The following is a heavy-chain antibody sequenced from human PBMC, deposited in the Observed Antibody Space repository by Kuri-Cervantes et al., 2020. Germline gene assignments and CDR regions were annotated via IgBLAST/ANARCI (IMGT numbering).Heavy chain of an antibody. CDR1: GGSFSSNNYY. D-gene: IGHD1-1*01. V-gene: IGHV4-31*03. Sequence: SETLSLTCTVSGGSFSSNNYYWSWIHQHPGRRLEWIGYILSTGNTYYNPSLESRVIISVDTSKKQFSLKLSSVTAADTAVYYCARVPGGIDAFDIWGQGTMVTVSS. CDR2: ILSTGNT. J-gene: IGHJ3*02. CDR3: ARVPGGIDAFDI.